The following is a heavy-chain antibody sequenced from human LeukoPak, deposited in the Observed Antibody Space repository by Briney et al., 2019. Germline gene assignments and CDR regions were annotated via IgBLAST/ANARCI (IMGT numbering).Heavy chain of an antibody. CDR2: IIPIFGTA. V-gene: IGHV1-69*13. Sequence: GASVKVSCKASGGTFISYAISWVRQAPGQGLEWMGGIIPIFGTANYAQKFQGRVTITADESTSTAYMELSSLRSEDTAVYYCARDPRQYCSGGSCYSGVWGQGTTVTVSS. J-gene: IGHJ6*02. CDR1: GGTFISYA. CDR3: ARDPRQYCSGGSCYSGV. D-gene: IGHD2-15*01.